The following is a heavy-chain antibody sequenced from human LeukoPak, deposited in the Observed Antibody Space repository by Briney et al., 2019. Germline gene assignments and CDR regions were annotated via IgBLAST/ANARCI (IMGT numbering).Heavy chain of an antibody. D-gene: IGHD5-18*01. Sequence: SETLSLTCAVYGGSFSGYYWSWIRQPPGKGLEWIGEINHSGSTNYNPSLKSRVTTSVDTSKNQFSLKLSSVTAADTAVYYCARGGLGGGYSYGYDYYYYMDVWGKGTTVTVSS. CDR3: ARGGLGGGYSYGYDYYYYMDV. CDR1: GGSFSGYY. V-gene: IGHV4-34*01. CDR2: INHSGST. J-gene: IGHJ6*03.